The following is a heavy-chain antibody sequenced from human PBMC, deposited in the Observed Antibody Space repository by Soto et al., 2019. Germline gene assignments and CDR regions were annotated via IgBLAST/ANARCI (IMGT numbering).Heavy chain of an antibody. V-gene: IGHV4-31*03. D-gene: IGHD3-10*01. CDR2: IYYNGTT. CDR1: GGSISSPNFY. Sequence: TLSLTCTVSGGSISSPNFYWSWIRQHPGKGLEWIGHIYYNGTTYYNPTLKSRVSISVDTSKNQFSLKLSSVTAADTAVYYCAFFPCLLIWFGELYYWGRGSLVTVSS. J-gene: IGHJ4*02. CDR3: AFFPCLLIWFGELYY.